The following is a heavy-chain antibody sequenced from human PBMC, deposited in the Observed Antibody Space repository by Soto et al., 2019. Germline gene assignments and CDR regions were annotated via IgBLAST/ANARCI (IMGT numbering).Heavy chain of an antibody. D-gene: IGHD2-21*02. V-gene: IGHV2-5*02. CDR1: GFSLSTSGVG. Sequence: SGPTLVNPTQTLTLTCTFSGFSLSTSGVGVGWIRQPPGKALEWLALIYWDDDKRYSPSLRSRLTISKDTSNNQVVLTMTNMDPVDTATYYCIQSRFGGDCLQSYASHYYYGMDVWGQGTTVTVSS. CDR3: IQSRFGGDCLQSYASHYYYGMDV. CDR2: IYWDDDK. J-gene: IGHJ6*02.